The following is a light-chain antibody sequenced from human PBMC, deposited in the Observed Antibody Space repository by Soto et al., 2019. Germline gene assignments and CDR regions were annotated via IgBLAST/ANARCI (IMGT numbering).Light chain of an antibody. Sequence: EIVLTQSPGTLSLSPGERATLFCRASQSLSSTYLAWYQQGPGQAPRLLIFGASNRATGIPDRFRGSGSGTDFTLTISRLEPGDFAVYYCQRYGSSSLSFGGGTKVDIK. V-gene: IGKV3-20*01. J-gene: IGKJ4*01. CDR2: GAS. CDR1: QSLSSTY. CDR3: QRYGSSSLS.